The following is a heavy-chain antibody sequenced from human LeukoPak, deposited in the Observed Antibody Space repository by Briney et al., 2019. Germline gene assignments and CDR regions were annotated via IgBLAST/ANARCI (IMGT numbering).Heavy chain of an antibody. CDR1: GITLSRYG. V-gene: IGHV3-23*01. J-gene: IGHJ4*02. D-gene: IGHD3-22*01. CDR3: AKDKDYYDSSGYHREFDY. Sequence: WGVLRLSCAASGITLSRYGMSWVRPAPGEGVEWGSAICGCGGSTYYADSVKGRFTISRDNSKNTLYLQMNSLRAEDTAVYYCAKDKDYYDSSGYHREFDYWGQGTLVTVSS. CDR2: ICGCGGST.